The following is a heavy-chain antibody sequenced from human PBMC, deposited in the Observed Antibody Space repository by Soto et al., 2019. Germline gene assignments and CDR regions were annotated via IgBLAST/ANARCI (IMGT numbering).Heavy chain of an antibody. CDR2: INSDGSST. Sequence: GESLKISCAASGFTFSSYWMHWVRQAPGKGLVWVSRINSDGSSTSYADSVKGRFTISRDNAKNTLYLQMNSLRAEDTAVYYCARDGGYGDYENDYWGQGTLVTVSS. CDR3: ARDGGYGDYENDY. V-gene: IGHV3-74*01. D-gene: IGHD4-17*01. CDR1: GFTFSSYW. J-gene: IGHJ4*02.